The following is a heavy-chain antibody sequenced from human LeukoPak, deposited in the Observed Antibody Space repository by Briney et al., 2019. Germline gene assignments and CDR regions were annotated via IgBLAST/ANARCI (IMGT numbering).Heavy chain of an antibody. Sequence: GGPPRLSCAASGFTFTNYAMSWVRQAPGKGLEWVSTISGSGGSTFYADSMKGRLTISRDNSKNTLYLQMNSLRAEDTAVYYCAKLSGFSSSKNYMDVWGKGTTVTVSS. CDR2: ISGSGGST. CDR1: GFTFTNYA. D-gene: IGHD6-13*01. V-gene: IGHV3-23*01. CDR3: AKLSGFSSSKNYMDV. J-gene: IGHJ6*03.